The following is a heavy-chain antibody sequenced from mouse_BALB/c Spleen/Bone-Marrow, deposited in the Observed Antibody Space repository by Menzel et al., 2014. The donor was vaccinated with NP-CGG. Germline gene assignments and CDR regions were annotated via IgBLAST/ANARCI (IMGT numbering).Heavy chain of an antibody. Sequence: EVKLMESGGGLVKPGGSLKLSCAASGFTFSDYYMYWVRQTPEKRLEWVATISDAGSYTYYPDSVKGRFTISRDNAKNNLYLQMISLKSEDTAMYYCARDGDYRYAWFAYWGQGTLVIVST. J-gene: IGHJ3*01. V-gene: IGHV5-4*02. CDR2: ISDAGSYT. D-gene: IGHD2-14*01. CDR1: GFTFSDYY. CDR3: ARDGDYRYAWFAY.